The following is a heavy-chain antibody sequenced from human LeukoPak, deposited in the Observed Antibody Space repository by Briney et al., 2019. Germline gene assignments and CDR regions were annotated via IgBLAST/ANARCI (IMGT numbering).Heavy chain of an antibody. CDR1: GFTFSSYW. CDR3: ANGYTSTYYNALDI. Sequence: GGSLRLSCAASGFTFSSYWMHWVRQAPGKGLVWVSRVNSDGSGTTYADSVKSRFTISRDNAKNTLYLQMSSLRVEDTAVYYCANGYTSTYYNALDIRGQGTMVTVSS. CDR2: VNSDGSGT. J-gene: IGHJ3*02. V-gene: IGHV3-74*01. D-gene: IGHD3-16*01.